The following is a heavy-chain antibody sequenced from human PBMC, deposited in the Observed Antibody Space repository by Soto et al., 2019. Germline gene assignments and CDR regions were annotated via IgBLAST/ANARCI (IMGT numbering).Heavy chain of an antibody. CDR3: ARDQDIVVVPATHGFDP. V-gene: IGHV4-31*03. CDR2: IYYSGST. CDR1: GGSISSGGYY. J-gene: IGHJ5*02. Sequence: SLTCTVSGGSISSGGYYWSWIRQHPGKGLEWIGYIYYSGSTYYIPSLKSRVTISVDTSKNQFSLKLSSVTAADTAVYYCARDQDIVVVPATHGFDPWGQGTLVTVSS. D-gene: IGHD2-2*01.